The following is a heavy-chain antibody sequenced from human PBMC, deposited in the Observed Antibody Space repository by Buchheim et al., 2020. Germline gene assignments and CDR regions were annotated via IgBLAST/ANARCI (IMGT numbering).Heavy chain of an antibody. CDR1: GYTFTGYY. Sequence: QVQLVQSGAEVKKPGASVKVSCKASGYTFTGYYMHWVRQAPGQGLEWMGRINPNSGGPNYAQKFQGRVTMTRDTSISTAYMELSRLRSDDTAVYYCARDLRVGPAATYYYYYGIDVWGQGTT. CDR3: ARDLRVGPAATYYYYYGIDV. V-gene: IGHV1-2*06. CDR2: INPNSGGP. J-gene: IGHJ6*02. D-gene: IGHD2-2*01.